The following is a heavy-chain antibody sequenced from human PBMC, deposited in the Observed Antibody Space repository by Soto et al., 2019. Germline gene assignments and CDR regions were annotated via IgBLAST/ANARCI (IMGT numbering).Heavy chain of an antibody. J-gene: IGHJ4*02. Sequence: ASVKVSCKASGYTFTSYYMHWVRQAPGQRQERMGIINPSGGSTSYAQKFQGRVTMTRDTSTSTVYMELSSLRSEDTAVYYCARDHPPNYGEPFDYWGQGTLVTVSS. CDR1: GYTFTSYY. CDR2: INPSGGST. D-gene: IGHD4-17*01. CDR3: ARDHPPNYGEPFDY. V-gene: IGHV1-46*03.